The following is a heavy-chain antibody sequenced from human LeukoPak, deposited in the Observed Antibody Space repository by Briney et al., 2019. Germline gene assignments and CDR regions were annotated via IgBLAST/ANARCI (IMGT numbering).Heavy chain of an antibody. J-gene: IGHJ6*04. D-gene: IGHD6-19*01. CDR2: ISAYNGNT. Sequence: ASVKVSCKASGYTFTSYGISWVRQAPGQGLEWMGWISAYNGNTNYAQKLQGRVTMTTDTSTSTAYMELRSLRSDDTAVYYCARVSEQWLVYYYYGMDVWGKGTRVTVSS. V-gene: IGHV1-18*01. CDR1: GYTFTSYG. CDR3: ARVSEQWLVYYYYGMDV.